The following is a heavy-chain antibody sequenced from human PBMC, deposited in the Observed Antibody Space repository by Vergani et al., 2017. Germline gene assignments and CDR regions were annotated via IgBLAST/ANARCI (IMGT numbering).Heavy chain of an antibody. V-gene: IGHV1-18*01. J-gene: IGHJ6*02. CDR2: VSPYNCNT. CDR3: AREGFYDNIRGTYRPPSYYGMGV. CDR1: GYSFINYG. Sequence: QSQFVQSGDDVKNPGASVNVPCKTSGYSFINYGISWVRQAPGQGLEWLGWVSPYNCNTNYGQKIQGRVTMTTDKSTRTAYMQRMSLTFDDTPVYYCAREGFYDNIRGTYRPPSYYGMGVWGQGTKVTVAS. D-gene: IGHD3-16*02.